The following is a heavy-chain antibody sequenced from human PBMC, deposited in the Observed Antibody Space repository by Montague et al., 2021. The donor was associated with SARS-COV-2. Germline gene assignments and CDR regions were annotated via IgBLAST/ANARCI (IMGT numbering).Heavy chain of an antibody. CDR1: GFTFSSYA. V-gene: IGHV3-30*04. CDR2: ISYDGSNK. D-gene: IGHD2-15*01. CDR3: ARDYAVVAATPWDV. Sequence: SLRLSCAASGFTFSSYAMHCVRQAPGKGLEWVAVISYDGSNKYYADSVKGRFTISRDNSKNTLYLQMNSLRAEDTAVYYCARDYAVVAATPWDVWAQGTTVTVSS. J-gene: IGHJ6*02.